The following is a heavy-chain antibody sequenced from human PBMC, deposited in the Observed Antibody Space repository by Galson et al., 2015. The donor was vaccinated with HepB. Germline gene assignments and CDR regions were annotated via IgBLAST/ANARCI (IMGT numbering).Heavy chain of an antibody. V-gene: IGHV3-33*01. D-gene: IGHD3-16*01. CDR2: IWYDGTYK. CDR3: ARLSPGGGFDY. Sequence: SLRLSCAASGFTFTSFNMHWVRQAPGKGLEWVAIIWYDGTYKYYADSVKGRFTISREDSKNTLYLQMNRLRAEDTAVYYCARLSPGGGFDYWGQGTLVTVSS. CDR1: GFTFTSFN. J-gene: IGHJ4*02.